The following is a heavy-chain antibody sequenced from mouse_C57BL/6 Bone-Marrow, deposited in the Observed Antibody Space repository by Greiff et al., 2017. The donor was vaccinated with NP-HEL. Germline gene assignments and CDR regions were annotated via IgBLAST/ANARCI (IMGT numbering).Heavy chain of an antibody. D-gene: IGHD2-5*01. CDR1: GYTFTDYY. J-gene: IGHJ4*01. CDR3: ARQTLAYYSNPYAMDY. V-gene: IGHV1-76*01. Sequence: QVQLKQSGAELVRPGASVKLSCKASGYTFTDYYINWVKQRPGQGLEWIARIYPGSGNTYYNEKFKGKATLTAEKSSSTAYMQLSSLTSEDSAVYFCARQTLAYYSNPYAMDYWGQGTSVTVSS. CDR2: IYPGSGNT.